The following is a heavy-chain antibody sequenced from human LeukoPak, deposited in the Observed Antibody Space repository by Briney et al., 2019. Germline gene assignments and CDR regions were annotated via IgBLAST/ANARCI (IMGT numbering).Heavy chain of an antibody. J-gene: IGHJ4*02. CDR1: GDSISSTNYY. CDR2: IYYSGST. D-gene: IGHD5-18*01. Sequence: SETLSLTCTVSGDSISSTNYYWGWIRQPPAKGLEWIGSIYYSGSTYYNSSLNSRVTISVDTSKNQFSLKLSSVTAADTAADYCARMDFNRIQLWNYYFDYWGQGTLVTVSS. V-gene: IGHV4-39*01. CDR3: ARMDFNRIQLWNYYFDY.